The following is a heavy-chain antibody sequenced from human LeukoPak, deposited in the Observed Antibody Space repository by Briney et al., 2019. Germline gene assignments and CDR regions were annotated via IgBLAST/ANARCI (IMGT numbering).Heavy chain of an antibody. Sequence: PGGSLRLSRAASGFTFSNAWMSWVRQAPGKGLEWVGLIKSKNHGGTIDYAEPVKGRFTISRDDSKNTLYLQMNGLKTEDTAVYYCTGFGEGYWGQGTPVTVSS. CDR2: IKSKNHGGTI. J-gene: IGHJ4*02. CDR1: GFTFSNAW. V-gene: IGHV3-15*01. D-gene: IGHD3-10*01. CDR3: TGFGEGY.